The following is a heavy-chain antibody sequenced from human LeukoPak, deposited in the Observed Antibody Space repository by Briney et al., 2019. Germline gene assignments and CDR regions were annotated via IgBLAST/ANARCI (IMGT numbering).Heavy chain of an antibody. D-gene: IGHD2-15*01. CDR3: AKVLDGLAVVGAFDI. Sequence: PGRSLRLSCAASGFTFDDYAMHWVRQAPGKGLEWVSGISWNSGSIGYADSVKGRFTISRDNAKNSLYLQMNSLRAEDTALHYCAKVLDGLAVVGAFDIWGQGTMVTVSS. CDR2: ISWNSGSI. CDR1: GFTFDDYA. V-gene: IGHV3-9*01. J-gene: IGHJ3*02.